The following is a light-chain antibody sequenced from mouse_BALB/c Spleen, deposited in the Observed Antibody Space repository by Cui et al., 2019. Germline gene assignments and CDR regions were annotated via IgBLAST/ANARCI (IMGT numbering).Light chain of an antibody. V-gene: IGKV6-23*01. CDR3: QQYSSYPLLT. J-gene: IGKJ5*01. Sequence: DIVMTQSHKFMSTSVGDRVSITCKASQDVGTAVAWYQQKPGQSPKLLIYWASTRHTGVPERFTGSGSGTDFTLTISNVQSEDLADYFCQQYSSYPLLTFGAGTKLELK. CDR2: WAS. CDR1: QDVGTA.